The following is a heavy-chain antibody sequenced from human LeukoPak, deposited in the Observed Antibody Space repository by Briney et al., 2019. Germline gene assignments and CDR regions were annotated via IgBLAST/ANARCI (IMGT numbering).Heavy chain of an antibody. CDR1: GGSISSGGYY. CDR2: IYYSGST. V-gene: IGHV4-31*03. CDR3: ARDEGFGYCSSTSCYRGLGGAFDI. J-gene: IGHJ3*02. D-gene: IGHD2-2*02. Sequence: SETLSLTCTVSGGSISSGGYYWSWIRQHPGKGLEWIGYIYYSGSTYYNPSLTSRVTISVDTSKNQFSLKLSSVTAADTAVYYCARDEGFGYCSSTSCYRGLGGAFDIWGQGTMVTVSS.